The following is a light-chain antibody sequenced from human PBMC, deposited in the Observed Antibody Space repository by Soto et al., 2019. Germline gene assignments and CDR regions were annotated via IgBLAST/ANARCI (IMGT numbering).Light chain of an antibody. Sequence: QSALTQPASVSGSPGQSITISCTGTSSDVGTYNLVSWYQQHPGKAPKLIIYEVTTRPSGVSNRFSGSKSGYTASLTISGLQAEDEAVYYCSSYAGSNFHVIFGGGTKVTVL. CDR3: SSYAGSNFHVI. V-gene: IGLV2-23*02. J-gene: IGLJ2*01. CDR2: EVT. CDR1: SSDVGTYNL.